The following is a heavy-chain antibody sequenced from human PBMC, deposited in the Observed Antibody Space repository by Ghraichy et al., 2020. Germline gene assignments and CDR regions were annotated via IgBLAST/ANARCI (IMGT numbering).Heavy chain of an antibody. CDR3: ARLVRGILRAREYYFDY. D-gene: IGHD3-10*01. V-gene: IGHV4-39*01. Sequence: SETLSLTCTVSGGSISSSSYSWGWIRQPPGKGLEWIGNIFYSGGTYYNPSLKSRVTMSVDTSKNQFSLKLSSVTAADTAVYSCARLVRGILRAREYYFDYWGQGTLVTVSS. CDR1: GGSISSSSYS. CDR2: IFYSGGT. J-gene: IGHJ4*02.